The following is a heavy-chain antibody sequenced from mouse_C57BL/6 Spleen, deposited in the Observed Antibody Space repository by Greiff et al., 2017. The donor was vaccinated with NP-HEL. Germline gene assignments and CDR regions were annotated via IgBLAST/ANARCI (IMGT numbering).Heavy chain of an antibody. D-gene: IGHD3-1*01. CDR3: ARSIGDFWFAY. CDR2: IHPNSGST. J-gene: IGHJ3*01. Sequence: VQLQQPGAELVKPGASVKLSCKASGYTFTSYWMHWVKQRPGQGLEWIGMIHPNSGSTNYNEKFKSKATLTVDKSSSTAYMQLSSLTSEDSAVYYCARSIGDFWFAYWGQGTLVTVSA. V-gene: IGHV1-64*01. CDR1: GYTFTSYW.